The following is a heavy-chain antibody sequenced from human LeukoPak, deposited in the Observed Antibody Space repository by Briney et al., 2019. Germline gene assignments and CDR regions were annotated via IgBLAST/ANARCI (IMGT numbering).Heavy chain of an antibody. V-gene: IGHV4-34*01. CDR2: NNHSGST. CDR3: ARGVGATPEY. CDR1: GGSFSGYY. J-gene: IGHJ4*02. D-gene: IGHD1-26*01. Sequence: SETLTLTCAVYGGSFSGYYWSWLRQSPGKGLEWFGQNNHSGSTKYIPSLKSRVTISIDTSKNQFSLKLSSVTAADTAVYYCARGVGATPEYWGQGTLVAVSS.